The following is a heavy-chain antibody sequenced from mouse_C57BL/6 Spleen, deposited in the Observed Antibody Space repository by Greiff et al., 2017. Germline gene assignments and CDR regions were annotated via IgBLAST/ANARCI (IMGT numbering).Heavy chain of an antibody. CDR1: GYAFSGYW. J-gene: IGHJ2*01. CDR3: PRLTYDGYFFDY. Sequence: VLLQQSGAELVQPGGSVKISCKASGYAFSGYWMNWVRQRPGKGLEWVGHIYTGGGNTNYNGKFKGKATLSADKSSSTAYMQLRSFTSEDSEVYFCPRLTYDGYFFDYWGQGTTLTVSS. D-gene: IGHD2-3*01. CDR2: IYTGGGNT. V-gene: IGHV1-80*01.